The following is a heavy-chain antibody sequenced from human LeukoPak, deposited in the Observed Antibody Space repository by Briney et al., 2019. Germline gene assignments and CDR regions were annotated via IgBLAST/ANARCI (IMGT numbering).Heavy chain of an antibody. J-gene: IGHJ4*02. CDR2: IYYSGST. Sequence: SETLSLTCTVSGGSISSYHWSWIRQPPGKGLEWIGYIYYSGSTNYNPSLKRRVTISVDTSKNQFSLKMTSVTAADTAVYYCARYCSSGWYYFDYWGQGTLVTVSS. CDR3: ARYCSSGWYYFDY. D-gene: IGHD6-19*01. CDR1: GGSISSYH. V-gene: IGHV4-59*01.